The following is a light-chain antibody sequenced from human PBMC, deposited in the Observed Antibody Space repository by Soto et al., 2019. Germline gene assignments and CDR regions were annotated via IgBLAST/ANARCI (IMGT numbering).Light chain of an antibody. CDR1: SSDVGGRQY. Sequence: QSVLTQPASVSGSPGQSITISCTGTSSDVGGRQYVPWYQQHPGKAPKLMIYEVSNRPSGVSNRFSASKSGNTASLTISGLQAEDEADYYCSSYTASSTYVFGTGTKVTVL. J-gene: IGLJ1*01. V-gene: IGLV2-14*01. CDR3: SSYTASSTYV. CDR2: EVS.